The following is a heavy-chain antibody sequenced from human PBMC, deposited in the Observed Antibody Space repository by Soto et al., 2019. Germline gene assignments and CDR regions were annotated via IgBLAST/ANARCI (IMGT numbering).Heavy chain of an antibody. D-gene: IGHD2-21*01. V-gene: IGHV3-48*02. J-gene: IGHJ4*01. CDR1: GFSMSGYS. Sequence: GGSLRLSCEASGFSMSGYSMCWVRQSAGKGLEWIAYITVVTGNTRYADSVKGRFTISADRGRNSVFLQLNSLRDEDTAVYYCVRDRDLGGDMAHGDFWGQGTLVTVSS. CDR3: VRDRDLGGDMAHGDF. CDR2: ITVVTGNT.